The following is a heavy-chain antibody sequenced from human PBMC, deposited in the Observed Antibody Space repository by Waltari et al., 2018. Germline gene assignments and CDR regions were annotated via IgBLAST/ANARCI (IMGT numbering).Heavy chain of an antibody. CDR1: GYSISSGYS. Sequence: QVQLQESGPGLVKPSETLSLTCTVSGYSISSGYSWGWIRQPPGKGLEWFGNISHSGTTYYNPSLKTRVTISVDPSKNQFTLRLNYVTAEDTAVYYWARDRYSGSPKLYYFDDWGQGALVTVSS. CDR2: ISHSGTT. D-gene: IGHD6-13*01. CDR3: ARDRYSGSPKLYYFDD. V-gene: IGHV4-38-2*02. J-gene: IGHJ4*02.